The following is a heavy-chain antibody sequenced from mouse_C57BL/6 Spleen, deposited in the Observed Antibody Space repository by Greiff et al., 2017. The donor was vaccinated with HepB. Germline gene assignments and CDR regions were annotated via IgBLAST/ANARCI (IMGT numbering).Heavy chain of an antibody. CDR1: GYAFSSSW. V-gene: IGHV1-82*01. Sequence: QVQLQQSGPELVKPGASVKISCKASGYAFSSSWMNWVKQRPGKGLEWIGRIYPGDGDTNYNGKFKGKATLTADKSSSTAYMQLSSLTSEDSAVDFCAREIYYCNYDYAMDYWGQGTSVTVSS. J-gene: IGHJ4*01. D-gene: IGHD2-1*01. CDR3: AREIYYCNYDYAMDY. CDR2: IYPGDGDT.